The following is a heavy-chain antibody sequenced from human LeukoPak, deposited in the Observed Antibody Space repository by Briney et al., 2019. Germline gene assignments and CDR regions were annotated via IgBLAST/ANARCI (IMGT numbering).Heavy chain of an antibody. CDR2: FHPGDSDS. J-gene: IGHJ4*02. V-gene: IGHV5-51*01. Sequence: GESLKISCEASGYTFTKQWTGWVRQMPGKGREWMGMFHPGDSDSKYSPSFQGQVTISVDNSINTAYLQWNSLKASDTAIYYCVRHPPGAGFDYWGQGTLVTVSS. D-gene: IGHD1-1*01. CDR3: VRHPPGAGFDY. CDR1: GYTFTKQW.